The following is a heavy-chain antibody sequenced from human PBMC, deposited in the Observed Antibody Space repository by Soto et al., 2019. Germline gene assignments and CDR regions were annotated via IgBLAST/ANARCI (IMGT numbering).Heavy chain of an antibody. V-gene: IGHV1-69*13. CDR3: ARDLGVGPSYYYYGMDV. Sequence: ASVKVSCKTSGGTFSTFGISWVRQAPGQGLEWMGGIIPFFGTAEYSQKFEDRITITADESTNTVYMDLRSLTSDDTAMYYCARDLGVGPSYYYYGMDVWGQGTTVTVSS. D-gene: IGHD3-3*01. J-gene: IGHJ6*02. CDR1: GGTFSTFG. CDR2: IIPFFGTA.